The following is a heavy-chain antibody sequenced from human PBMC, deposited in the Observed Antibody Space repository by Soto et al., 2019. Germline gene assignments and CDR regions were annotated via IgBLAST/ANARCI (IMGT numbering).Heavy chain of an antibody. V-gene: IGHV6-1*01. D-gene: IGHD6-19*01. CDR1: GDSVSSTSTA. J-gene: IGHJ4*02. CDR3: ARGSYYSGWV. Sequence: SQTLSLTCAISGDSVSSTSTACSWSRQSPSRGLEWLGRTYYRSNWYTDYAVSVKSRITISPDTSNNQFSLQLNSVTPEDTAVYYCARGSYYSGWVWGQGTLVTVSS. CDR2: TYYRSNWYT.